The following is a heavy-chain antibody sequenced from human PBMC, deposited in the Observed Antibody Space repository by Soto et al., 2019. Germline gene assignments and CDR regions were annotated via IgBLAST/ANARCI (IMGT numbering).Heavy chain of an antibody. CDR1: GFTFTNYA. CDR3: TRGLLTDFFDY. Sequence: GGSLRLSCVASGFTFTNYAMGWVRQAPGKGLEWVAVISYDGSNQFYAGSVKGRFTVSRDNSKNTLYLQVNSLRNDDTAVYYCTRGLLTDFFDYWGQGALVTVSS. CDR2: ISYDGSNQ. J-gene: IGHJ4*02. V-gene: IGHV3-30-3*01.